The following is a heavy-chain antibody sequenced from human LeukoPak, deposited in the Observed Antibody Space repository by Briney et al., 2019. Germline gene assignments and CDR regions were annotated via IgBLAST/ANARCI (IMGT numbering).Heavy chain of an antibody. D-gene: IGHD6-19*01. CDR3: ARDINSSGWYGYNWFDP. J-gene: IGHJ5*02. Sequence: ASVKVSCKASGYTFTSYYMHWVRQAPGQGLEWMGIINPSGGSTSYAQKFQGRVTMTRDTSISTAYMELSRLRSDDTAVYYCARDINSSGWYGYNWFDPWGQGTLVTVSS. CDR1: GYTFTSYY. CDR2: INPSGGST. V-gene: IGHV1-46*01.